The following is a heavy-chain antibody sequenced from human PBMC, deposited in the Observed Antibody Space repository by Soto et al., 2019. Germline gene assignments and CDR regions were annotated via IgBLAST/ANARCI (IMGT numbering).Heavy chain of an antibody. CDR2: IYHSGST. CDR3: ARVVGSSSWYPVAGWYYFDY. J-gene: IGHJ4*02. D-gene: IGHD6-13*01. V-gene: IGHV4-4*02. CDR1: GGSISSSNW. Sequence: QVQLQESGPGLVKPSGTLSLTCAVSGGSISSSNWWSWVRQPPGKGLEWIGEIYHSGSTNYNPSLKSRVTISVDKSKNQFSLKLSSVTAADTAVYYCARVVGSSSWYPVAGWYYFDYWGQGTLVTVSS.